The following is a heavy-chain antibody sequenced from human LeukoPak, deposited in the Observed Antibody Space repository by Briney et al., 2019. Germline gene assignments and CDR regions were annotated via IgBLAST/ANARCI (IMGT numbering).Heavy chain of an antibody. Sequence: SETLSLTCTVSGGSISSHYWSWIRQPPGKGLEWIGYIYYSGSTNYNPSLKSRVTISVDTSKNQFSLKLSSVTAADTAVYYCVRVFGDYRFYYYYYYMDVWGKGTTVTVSS. J-gene: IGHJ6*03. D-gene: IGHD4-17*01. CDR1: GGSISSHY. CDR2: IYYSGST. CDR3: VRVFGDYRFYYYYYYMDV. V-gene: IGHV4-59*11.